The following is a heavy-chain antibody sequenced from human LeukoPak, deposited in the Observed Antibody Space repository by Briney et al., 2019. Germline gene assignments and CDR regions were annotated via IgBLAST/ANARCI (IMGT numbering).Heavy chain of an antibody. J-gene: IGHJ6*03. CDR2: IYTSGST. D-gene: IGHD5-12*01. CDR1: GGSISSGSYY. Sequence: SETLSLTCTVSGGSISSGSYYWSWIRQPAGKGLEWIGRIYTSGSTNYNPSLKSRVTISVDTSKNQFSLKLSSVTAADTAVYYCAREARGGGPGYYYYYYYMDVWGKGTTVTISS. V-gene: IGHV4-61*02. CDR3: AREARGGGPGYYYYYYYMDV.